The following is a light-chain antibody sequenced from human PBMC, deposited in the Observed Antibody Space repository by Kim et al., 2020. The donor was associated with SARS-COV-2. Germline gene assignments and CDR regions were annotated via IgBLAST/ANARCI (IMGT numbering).Light chain of an antibody. CDR1: PPISTD. CDR2: AAS. J-gene: IGKJ2*01. CDR3: QQSYNTPYT. Sequence: SSSIGERVPIPCPTGPPISTDVNWYQRKPGRAPKLLIFAASTLQSGVPSRFSGTGAGTGCPLTISDLQLEDLASYFCQQSYNTPYTFGQGTKLEI. V-gene: IGKV1-39*01.